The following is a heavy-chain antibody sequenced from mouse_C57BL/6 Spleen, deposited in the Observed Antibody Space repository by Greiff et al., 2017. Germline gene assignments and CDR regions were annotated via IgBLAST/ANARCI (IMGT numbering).Heavy chain of an antibody. V-gene: IGHV2-6*01. D-gene: IGHD2-5*01. Sequence: VQVVESGPGLVAPSQSLSITCTVSGFSLTSYGVDWVRQSPGKGLEWLGVIWGVGSTNYNSALKSRLSISKDNSKSQVFLKMNSLQTDDTAMYYCARNSNYDGFAYWGQGTLVTVSA. CDR2: IWGVGST. CDR3: ARNSNYDGFAY. CDR1: GFSLTSYG. J-gene: IGHJ3*01.